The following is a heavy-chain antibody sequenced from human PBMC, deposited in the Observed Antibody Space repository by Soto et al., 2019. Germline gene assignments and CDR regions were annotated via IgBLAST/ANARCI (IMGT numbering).Heavy chain of an antibody. V-gene: IGHV3-74*01. Sequence: EVQLVESGGGLVQPGGSLRLSCAASGFTFSTYWMHWVRQAPGKGLVWVSRINSDGSSISYADSVKGRFTISRDNAKNTLYLQMNRLRAEDTAVYYCGRGCSGGSCYSTTWGQGTLVTVSS. CDR3: GRGCSGGSCYSTT. CDR2: INSDGSSI. D-gene: IGHD2-15*01. J-gene: IGHJ5*02. CDR1: GFTFSTYW.